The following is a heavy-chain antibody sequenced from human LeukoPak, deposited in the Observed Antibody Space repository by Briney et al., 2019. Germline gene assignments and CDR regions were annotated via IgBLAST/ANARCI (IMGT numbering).Heavy chain of an antibody. CDR1: GYSFSTYW. D-gene: IGHD1-26*01. CDR2: IYPGDSDS. Sequence: KPGDSLKISCKASGYSFSTYWIGWVRQMPGKGLEWMGIIYPGDSDSRYSPSFQGQVIISVDKSISTAYLQWSSLKASDTAMYYCARRPSSGSTHYFDYWGQGTLVTVSS. V-gene: IGHV5-51*01. J-gene: IGHJ4*02. CDR3: ARRPSSGSTHYFDY.